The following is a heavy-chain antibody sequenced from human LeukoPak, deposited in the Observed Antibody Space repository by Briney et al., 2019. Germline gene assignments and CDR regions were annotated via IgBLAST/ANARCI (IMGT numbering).Heavy chain of an antibody. CDR1: GVSISSGGYY. CDR3: ARDLLGYSYGYYYYYGMDV. V-gene: IGHV4-31*03. D-gene: IGHD5-18*01. J-gene: IGHJ6*02. CDR2: IYYSGST. Sequence: PSQTLSLTRTVSGVSISSGGYYWSWIRQHPGKGLEWIGYIYYSGSTYYNPSLKSRVTISVDTSKNQFSLKLSSVTAADTAVYYCARDLLGYSYGYYYYYGMDVWGQGTTVTVSS.